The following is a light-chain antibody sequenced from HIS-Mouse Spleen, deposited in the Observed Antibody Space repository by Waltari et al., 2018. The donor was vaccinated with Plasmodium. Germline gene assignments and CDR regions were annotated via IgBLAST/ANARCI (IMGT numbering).Light chain of an antibody. CDR1: QYISNY. V-gene: IGKV1-33*01. Sequence: DIQMTHSPSSLSASVGDRVTITCQASQYISNYLNWYQQKPGKAPKLLIYDASNLETGVPSRFSGSGSGTDFTFTISSLQPEDIATYYCQQYDNLPPLFTFGPGTKVDIK. J-gene: IGKJ3*01. CDR3: QQYDNLPPLFT. CDR2: DAS.